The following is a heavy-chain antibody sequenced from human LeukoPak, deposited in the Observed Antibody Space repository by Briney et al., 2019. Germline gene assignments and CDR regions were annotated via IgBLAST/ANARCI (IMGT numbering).Heavy chain of an antibody. J-gene: IGHJ4*02. V-gene: IGHV4-34*01. Sequence: SETLSLTCAVYGGSFSGYYWSWIRQPPGKGLEWIGEINHSGSTNYNPSLKSRVTISVDTSKNQFSLKLSSVTAAVTAVYYCARGFQYYYDSSGYYYPFDYWGQGTLVTVSS. CDR3: ARGFQYYYDSSGYYYPFDY. CDR1: GGSFSGYY. CDR2: INHSGST. D-gene: IGHD3-22*01.